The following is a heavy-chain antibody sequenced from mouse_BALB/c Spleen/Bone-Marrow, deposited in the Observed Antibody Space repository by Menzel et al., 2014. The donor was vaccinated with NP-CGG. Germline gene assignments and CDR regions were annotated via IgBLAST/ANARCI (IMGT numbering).Heavy chain of an antibody. CDR1: GFDLSRYW. J-gene: IGHJ3*01. D-gene: IGHD1-1*01. CDR3: ARLYYYGHFTY. V-gene: IGHV4-1*02. CDR2: INPDSSTI. Sequence: EVQVVESGGGLVQPGGSLKLSCAASGFDLSRYWMSWVRQAPGKGLEWIGEINPDSSTINYTPSLKDKFIISRDNAKNTLYLQMSKVRSEDTALYYCARLYYYGHFTYWGQGTLVTVSA.